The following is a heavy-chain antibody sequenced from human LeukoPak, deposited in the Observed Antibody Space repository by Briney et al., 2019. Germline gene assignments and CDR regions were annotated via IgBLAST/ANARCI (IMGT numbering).Heavy chain of an antibody. V-gene: IGHV3-48*04. CDR3: AKGRDVFDY. CDR1: GFTFSSYS. Sequence: GGSLRLPCAASGFTFSSYSMNWVRQAPGKGLEWVSYISSSSSTIYYADSVKGRFTISRDNAKNTLYLQMNSLRAEDTAVYYCAKGRDVFDYWGQGTLVTVSS. J-gene: IGHJ4*02. CDR2: ISSSSSTI. D-gene: IGHD5-24*01.